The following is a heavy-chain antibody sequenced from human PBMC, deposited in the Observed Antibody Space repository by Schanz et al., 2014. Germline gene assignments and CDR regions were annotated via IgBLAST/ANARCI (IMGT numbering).Heavy chain of an antibody. CDR1: GYTFTSYG. V-gene: IGHV1-18*04. J-gene: IGHJ3*02. D-gene: IGHD3-22*01. CDR3: ARDIQYHYDTSGPVGAFDI. Sequence: QVQLVQSGAEVKKPGASVKVSCKASGYTFTSYGISWVRQAPGQGPEWMGWISDYNADTNYAQRLQGRVTMTTDTSTSTAYMDLSSLRSDDTAVYYCARDIQYHYDTSGPVGAFDIWGQGTVVTVSS. CDR2: ISDYNADT.